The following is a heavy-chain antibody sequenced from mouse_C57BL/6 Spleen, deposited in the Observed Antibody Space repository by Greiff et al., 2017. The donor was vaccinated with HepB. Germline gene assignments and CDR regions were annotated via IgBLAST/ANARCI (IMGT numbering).Heavy chain of an antibody. CDR3: ARSGIYYYFDY. J-gene: IGHJ2*01. Sequence: QVQLKQPGAELVKPGASVKLSCKASGYTFTSYWMHWVKQRPGQGLEWIGMIHPNSGSTNYNEKFKSKATLTVDKSSSTAYMQLSSLTSEDSAVYYCARSGIYYYFDYWGQGTTLTVSS. CDR2: IHPNSGST. CDR1: GYTFTSYW. V-gene: IGHV1-64*01. D-gene: IGHD1-1*01.